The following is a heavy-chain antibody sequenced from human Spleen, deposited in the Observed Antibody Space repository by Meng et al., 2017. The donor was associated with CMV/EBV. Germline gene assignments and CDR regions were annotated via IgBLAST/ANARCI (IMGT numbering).Heavy chain of an antibody. Sequence: SLSWAACGCTVSDSARHWVGQGSGKGLGWDGSIRSEANSYATAYAASVKGRFTISRDDSKNTAYLQMNSLKTEDTAVYYCTGGSGGWGQGTLVTVSS. J-gene: IGHJ4*02. V-gene: IGHV3-73*01. CDR3: TGGSGG. CDR2: IRSEANSYAT. CDR1: GCTVSDSA. D-gene: IGHD3-10*01.